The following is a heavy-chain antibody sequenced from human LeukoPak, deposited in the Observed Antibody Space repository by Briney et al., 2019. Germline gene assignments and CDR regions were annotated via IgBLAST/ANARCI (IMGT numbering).Heavy chain of an antibody. Sequence: GGSLRLSCAASGFTFSDYYMSWIRQAPGKGLEWVSYISSSGSTIYYADSVKGRFTISRDNAKNSLYLQMNSLRAEDTAVYYCAIIAVAGKNDYWGQGTLVTVSS. CDR1: GFTFSDYY. J-gene: IGHJ4*02. CDR3: AIIAVAGKNDY. CDR2: ISSSGSTI. V-gene: IGHV3-11*01. D-gene: IGHD6-19*01.